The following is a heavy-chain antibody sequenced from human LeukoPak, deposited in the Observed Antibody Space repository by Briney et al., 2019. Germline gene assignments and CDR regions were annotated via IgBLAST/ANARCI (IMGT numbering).Heavy chain of an antibody. V-gene: IGHV4-59*01. J-gene: IGHJ6*03. Sequence: SETLSLTCTVSGGSISSYYWSWIRQPPGKGLEWIGYIYYSGSTNYNPSLKSRVTISVDTSKNQFSLKLSSVTAADTAVYYCARISESNYYYYYYMDVWGKGTTVTVSS. D-gene: IGHD5/OR15-5a*01. CDR2: IYYSGST. CDR1: GGSISSYY. CDR3: ARISESNYYYYYYMDV.